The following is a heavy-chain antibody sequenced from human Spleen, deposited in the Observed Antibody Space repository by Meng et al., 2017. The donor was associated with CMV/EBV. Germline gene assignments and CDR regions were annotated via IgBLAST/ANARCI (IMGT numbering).Heavy chain of an antibody. CDR3: ATYWSADY. D-gene: IGHD1-1*01. Sequence: GESLKISCAASGFTFRDSAMHWVRQAPGKGLEWVAFISYDGSNKYYSDSIEGRFTISRDNSNDTLYLQMNSLRPEDTAMYYCATYWSADYWGQGTLVTVSS. CDR2: ISYDGSNK. J-gene: IGHJ4*02. CDR1: GFTFRDSA. V-gene: IGHV3-30-3*01.